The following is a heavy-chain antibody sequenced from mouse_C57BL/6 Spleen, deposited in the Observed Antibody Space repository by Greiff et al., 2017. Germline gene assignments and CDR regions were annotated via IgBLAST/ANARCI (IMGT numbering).Heavy chain of an antibody. CDR1: GYTFTDYY. J-gene: IGHJ4*01. CDR3: ARSGLLVYYYAMDY. V-gene: IGHV1-26*01. Sequence: VQLQHSGPELVKPGASVKISCKASGYTFTDYYMNWVKQSHGKSLEWIGDINPNNGGTSYNQKFKGKATLTVEQSSSTAYMELRSLTSEDSAVYYWARSGLLVYYYAMDYWGQGTSVTVSS. CDR2: INPNNGGT. D-gene: IGHD2-3*01.